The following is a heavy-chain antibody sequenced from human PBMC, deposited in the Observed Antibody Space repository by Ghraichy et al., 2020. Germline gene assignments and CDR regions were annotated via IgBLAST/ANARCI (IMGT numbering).Heavy chain of an antibody. CDR3: ASRPTNWNYGYAFDI. CDR2: IKQDGSEK. Sequence: GALRLSCAASGFTFSSYWMSWVRQAPGKGLEWVANIKQDGSEKYYVDSVKGRFTISRDNAKNSLYLQMNSLRAEDTAVYYCASRPTNWNYGYAFDIWGQGTMVTVSS. V-gene: IGHV3-7*01. J-gene: IGHJ3*02. D-gene: IGHD1-7*01. CDR1: GFTFSSYW.